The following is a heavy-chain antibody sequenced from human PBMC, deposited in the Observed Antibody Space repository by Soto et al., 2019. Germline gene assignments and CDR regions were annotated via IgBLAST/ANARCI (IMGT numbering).Heavy chain of an antibody. CDR1: GFSLSVYGVR. J-gene: IGHJ5*02. D-gene: IGHD3-22*01. V-gene: IGHV2-5*01. CDR2: IHWNDDK. CDR3: AHTKDSSGLLTS. Sequence: SCPTLVNPTQTLTLTCSFSGFSLSVYGVRXIWFRQPPGETLEWLALIHWNDDKRCSPYLKSRLTITKDTSKNQVVLTLTNLDPLDTGTYFCAHTKDSSGLLTSWGQGILVTVSS.